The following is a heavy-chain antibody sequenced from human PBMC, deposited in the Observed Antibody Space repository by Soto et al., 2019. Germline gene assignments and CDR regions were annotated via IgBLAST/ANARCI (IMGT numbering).Heavy chain of an antibody. Sequence: EVQLLESGGGLVQTGGSLRLSCAASGFTFSTYGMTWFRQAPGKGLEWVSGISGNGDRTYSADSVKGRITVSRDNSKNTLFLQMDDLIAEDTATYYCLRGAWVIMHDYWRQGALVSVSS. CDR2: ISGNGDRT. CDR1: GFTFSTYG. D-gene: IGHD3-3*01. J-gene: IGHJ4*02. V-gene: IGHV3-23*01. CDR3: LRGAWVIMHDY.